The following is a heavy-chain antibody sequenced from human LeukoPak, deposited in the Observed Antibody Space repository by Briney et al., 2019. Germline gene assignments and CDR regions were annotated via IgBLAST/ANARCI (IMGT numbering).Heavy chain of an antibody. V-gene: IGHV4-59*12. CDR3: ARGGMLTRNFDY. CDR2: IHYSGST. J-gene: IGHJ4*02. Sequence: SETLSLTCTVSGGSISSYYWSWIRQPPGKGLEWIGYIHYSGSTNYNPSLKSRVTISVDTSKNQFSLKLSSVTAADTAVYYCARGGMLTRNFDYWGQGTLVTVSS. CDR1: GGSISSYY. D-gene: IGHD2-8*01.